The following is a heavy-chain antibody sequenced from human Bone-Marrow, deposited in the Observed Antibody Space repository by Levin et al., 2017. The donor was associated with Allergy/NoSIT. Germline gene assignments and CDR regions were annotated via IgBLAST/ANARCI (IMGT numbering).Heavy chain of an antibody. CDR3: ARGLVVIATASHWFDP. CDR2: IYHTGSA. V-gene: IGHV4-59*01. D-gene: IGHD2/OR15-2a*01. Sequence: SETLSLTCTVSGGSTSNYYWNWIRQPPGKALEWIGYIYHTGSASYNPSLKSRLNISLDTPKQQFSLRLTSVTPANTAMYFCARGLVVIATASHWFDPWGPGTLVTVSS. CDR1: GGSTSNYY. J-gene: IGHJ5*02.